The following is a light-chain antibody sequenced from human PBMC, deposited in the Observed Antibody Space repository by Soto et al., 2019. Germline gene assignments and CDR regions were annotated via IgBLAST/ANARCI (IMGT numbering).Light chain of an antibody. CDR2: HTS. CDR1: QSVSSNL. CDR3: QQYGSSPLT. J-gene: IGKJ4*01. V-gene: IGKV3D-20*01. Sequence: EIVLTQSPATLSLSPGERATLSCGASQSVSSNLLAWYQQKPGLAPRLLIYHTSIRAPGIPDRFSGSGSGTDFTLSINILEPEDLAVYYCQQYGSSPLTFGGGTKVEI.